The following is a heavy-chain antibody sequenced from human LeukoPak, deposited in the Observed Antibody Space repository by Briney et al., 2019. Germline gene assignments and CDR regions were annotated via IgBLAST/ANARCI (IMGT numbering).Heavy chain of an antibody. CDR2: IYYGERT. J-gene: IGHJ4*02. Sequence: PAETLSLTCTVSGDPISRGHYYWSRIRKPPGKGLEWFGDIYYGERTYYNQSLKGRVTISGDTSKNQFYLKLSTVTAADTAVYYCARGFYDSSGYYGYDYWGRGTLVTVS. CDR3: ARGFYDSSGYYGYDY. CDR1: GDPISRGHYY. V-gene: IGHV4-30-4*01. D-gene: IGHD3-22*01.